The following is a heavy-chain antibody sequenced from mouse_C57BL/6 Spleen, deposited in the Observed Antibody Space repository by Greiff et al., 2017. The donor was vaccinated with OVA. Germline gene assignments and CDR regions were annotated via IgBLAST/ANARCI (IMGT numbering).Heavy chain of an antibody. D-gene: IGHD2-4*01. Sequence: EVQGVESGGGLVKPGGSLKLSCAASGFTFSSYAMSWVRQTPEKRLEWVATISDGGSYTYYPDNVKGRFTISRDNAKNNLYLQMSHLKSEDTAMYYCARDDDYDDGYYFDYWGQGTTLTVSS. V-gene: IGHV5-4*01. CDR2: ISDGGSYT. CDR3: ARDDDYDDGYYFDY. J-gene: IGHJ2*01. CDR1: GFTFSSYA.